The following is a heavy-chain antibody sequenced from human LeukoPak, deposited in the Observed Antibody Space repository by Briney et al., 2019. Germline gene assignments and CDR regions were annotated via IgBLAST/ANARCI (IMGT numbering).Heavy chain of an antibody. D-gene: IGHD2-21*01. J-gene: IGHJ6*03. CDR3: WAPYCGGDCYSTYYYYYYMDV. V-gene: IGHV3-7*01. CDR1: GFTFSSYW. Sequence: PGGSLRLSCAASGFTFSSYWMSWVRQAPGKGLEWVANIKQDGSEKYYVDSVKGRFTISRDNAKNSLYLQMNSLRAEDTAVYYCWAPYCGGDCYSTYYYYYYMDVWGKGTTVTVSS. CDR2: IKQDGSEK.